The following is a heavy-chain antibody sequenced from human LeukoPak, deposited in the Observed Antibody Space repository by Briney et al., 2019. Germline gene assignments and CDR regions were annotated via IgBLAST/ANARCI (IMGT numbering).Heavy chain of an antibody. CDR1: GFTFNKYG. CDR2: RSDDGSAQ. D-gene: IGHD3-22*01. V-gene: IGHV3-30*18. J-gene: IGHJ1*01. Sequence: GRSLRLSCIASGFTFNKYGMHWVRQAADKGLEWVAVRSDDGSAQHYADSVRGRFTISRDNSKNTLSLQMNSLRPEDTAMYFCAKDRDPYSSGTWDSWGQGTLVIVSS. CDR3: AKDRDPYSSGTWDS.